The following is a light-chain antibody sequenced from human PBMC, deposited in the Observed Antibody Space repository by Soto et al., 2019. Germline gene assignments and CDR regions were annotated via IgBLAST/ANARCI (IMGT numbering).Light chain of an antibody. CDR1: QSVSSSY. V-gene: IGKV3-20*01. J-gene: IGKJ5*01. CDR2: DAS. CDR3: QKYRTSPIT. Sequence: EIVLTQSPGTLSLSPGERATLSCRASQSVSSSYLAWYQQKPGQAPRLLIYDASNRATGIPARFSGSGSGTEFNLTITRLDHEDFAAYYCQKYRTSPITLGQGTRLEIK.